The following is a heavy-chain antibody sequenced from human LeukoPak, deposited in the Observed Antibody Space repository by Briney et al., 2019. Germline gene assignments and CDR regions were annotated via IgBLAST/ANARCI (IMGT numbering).Heavy chain of an antibody. D-gene: IGHD5/OR15-5a*01. J-gene: IGHJ4*02. Sequence: SETLSLTCAVYGGSFSGYYWSWIRQPPGKGLEWIGNIYFRGNTYYNPSLESRVTISIDTSKNQFSLKLSSVTAADTAVYYCARAPSTGGVFFDYWGQGTLVTVSS. V-gene: IGHV4-34*01. CDR2: IYFRGNT. CDR1: GGSFSGYY. CDR3: ARAPSTGGVFFDY.